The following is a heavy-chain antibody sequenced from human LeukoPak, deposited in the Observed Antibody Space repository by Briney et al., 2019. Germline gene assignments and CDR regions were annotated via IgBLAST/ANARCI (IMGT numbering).Heavy chain of an antibody. Sequence: SETLSLTCTVSGGSISSSSYSWGWIRQPPGKGLEWIGYIYYIGSTNYNPSLKSRVTISVDTSKNQFSLKLSSVTAADTAVYYCARETYCAADCYSGFDFWGQGTLVTVSS. CDR2: IYYIGST. CDR3: ARETYCAADCYSGFDF. J-gene: IGHJ4*02. V-gene: IGHV4-61*01. D-gene: IGHD2-21*02. CDR1: GGSISSSSYS.